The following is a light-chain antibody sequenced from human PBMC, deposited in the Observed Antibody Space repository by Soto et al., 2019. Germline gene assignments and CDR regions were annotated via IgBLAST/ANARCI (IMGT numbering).Light chain of an antibody. CDR2: GAS. CDR3: QQYGSSQYRGFT. J-gene: IGKJ3*01. Sequence: EIVLTQSPGTLSLSPGERATLSCRASQSVSSSYLAWYQQKPGQAPRLLIYGASSRATGIPDRFSGSGSGTDFTLTISRLEPEDFAVYYCQQYGSSQYRGFTFGPGTKVDIK. CDR1: QSVSSSY. V-gene: IGKV3-20*01.